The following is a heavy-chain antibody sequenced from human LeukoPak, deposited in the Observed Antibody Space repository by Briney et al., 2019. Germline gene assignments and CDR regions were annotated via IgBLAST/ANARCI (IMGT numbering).Heavy chain of an antibody. CDR2: VYYDGST. V-gene: IGHV4-59*01. D-gene: IGHD1-14*01. Sequence: SETLSLTCTVSGGSIISYYWSWIRQPPEKGLEWTGYVYYDGSTNYNPSLKSRVTMSVDTSKNQLSLKLSSVTAADTAVYYCARHPPATGRFDYWGQGTLGTVSS. J-gene: IGHJ4*02. CDR3: ARHPPATGRFDY. CDR1: GGSIISYY.